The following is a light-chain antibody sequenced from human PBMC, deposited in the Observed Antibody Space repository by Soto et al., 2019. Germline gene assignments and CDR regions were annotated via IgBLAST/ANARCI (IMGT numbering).Light chain of an antibody. Sequence: EIVLTQSPGTLSLSPGERATLSCRASQSVSSSYLAWYQQKPGQAPRLLIYGASSRATGIPDRXSGSXSGXXXXXXXXXLEPEDFAVYYCQQYGSXPYTFGQGTKLEIK. J-gene: IGKJ2*01. CDR1: QSVSSSY. CDR3: QQYGSXPYT. CDR2: GAS. V-gene: IGKV3-20*01.